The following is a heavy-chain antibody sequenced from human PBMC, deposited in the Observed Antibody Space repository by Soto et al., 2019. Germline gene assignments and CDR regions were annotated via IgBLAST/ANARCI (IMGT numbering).Heavy chain of an antibody. CDR3: ARRGVVAGLHY. CDR1: GFTFSSYW. V-gene: IGHV3-74*01. J-gene: IGHJ4*02. CDR2: INSDGSST. Sequence: EVQLVESGGGLVQPGVSLSVSCAASGFTFSSYWMHWVRHAPGKGMVWVSRINSDGSSTSYADSVKGRFTIARDNARNTLYLQLTSLGSEETAIYYCARRGVVAGLHYWGQGNLVTVSS. D-gene: IGHD6-19*01.